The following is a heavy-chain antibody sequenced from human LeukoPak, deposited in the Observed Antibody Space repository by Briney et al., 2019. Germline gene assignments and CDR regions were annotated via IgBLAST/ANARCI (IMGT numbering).Heavy chain of an antibody. CDR1: GYTFTSYA. J-gene: IGHJ4*02. Sequence: ASVKVSCKASGYTFTSYAMNWVRQAPGQGLEWMGWINTNTGNPTYAQGFTGRFVFSLDTSVSTAYLQISSLKAEDTAVYYCAREFRITMVRGVVDYWGQGTLVTVSP. CDR2: INTNTGNP. CDR3: AREFRITMVRGVVDY. D-gene: IGHD3-10*01. V-gene: IGHV7-4-1*02.